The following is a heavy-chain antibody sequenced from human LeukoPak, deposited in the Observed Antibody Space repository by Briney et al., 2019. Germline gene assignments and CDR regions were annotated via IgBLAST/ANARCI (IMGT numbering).Heavy chain of an antibody. CDR2: INAGNGNT. D-gene: IGHD3-10*01. V-gene: IGHV1-3*01. Sequence: ASVTVSCKASGYTFTSYAMHWVRQAPGQRLEWMGWINAGNGNTKYSQKFQGRVTITRDTSASTVYMELSSLRSEDTAVYYCASPSVRDYWGQGTLVTVSS. J-gene: IGHJ4*02. CDR1: GYTFTSYA. CDR3: ASPSVRDY.